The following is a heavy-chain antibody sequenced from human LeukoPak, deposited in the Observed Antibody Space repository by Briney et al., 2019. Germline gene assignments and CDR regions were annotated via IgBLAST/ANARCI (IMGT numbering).Heavy chain of an antibody. V-gene: IGHV1-2*02. CDR2: INPNSGGT. J-gene: IGHJ4*02. D-gene: IGHD3-10*01. Sequence: ASVKVSCKASGYTFTGYYMHWVRQAPGQGLEWMGWINPNSGGTNYAQKFQGRVTMTRDTSISTAYMELSRLRSDDTAVYYCARAELRNYGSGSYHFDYWGQGTLVTVSS. CDR1: GYTFTGYY. CDR3: ARAELRNYGSGSYHFDY.